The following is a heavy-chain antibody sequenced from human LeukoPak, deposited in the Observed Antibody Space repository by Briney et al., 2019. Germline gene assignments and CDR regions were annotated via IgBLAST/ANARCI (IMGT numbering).Heavy chain of an antibody. CDR1: GFTFTNNW. V-gene: IGHV3-7*04. CDR3: ARGRAIDI. CDR2: IKPDDSEI. J-gene: IGHJ3*02. Sequence: GGPLRLSCVASGFTFTNNWMTWVRQVPGKGLEWVANIKPDDSEIYYVASVKGRFTISRDNAENSVFLQMNNLRVEDTGIYYCARGRAIDIWGRGTMVIVSS.